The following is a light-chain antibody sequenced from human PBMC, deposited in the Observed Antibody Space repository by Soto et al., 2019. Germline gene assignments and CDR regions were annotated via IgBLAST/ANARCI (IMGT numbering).Light chain of an antibody. Sequence: DNMLKQSPPPMIKSPWDGAILSCRASQSVGTYLAWYQQKPGQAPRLLIYDASNRATGIPARFGGSGSGTDFTLTINSLEPEDFATYYCQQYNGYSHSFGQGTKVDI. CDR1: QSVGTY. CDR2: DAS. CDR3: QQYNGYSHS. V-gene: IGKV3-11*01. J-gene: IGKJ2*01.